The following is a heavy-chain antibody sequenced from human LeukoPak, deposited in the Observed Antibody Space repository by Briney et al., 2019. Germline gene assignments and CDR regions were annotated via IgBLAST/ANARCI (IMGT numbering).Heavy chain of an antibody. J-gene: IGHJ4*02. Sequence: GASVKVSCKASGYTFTSYGISWVRQAPGQGLEWMGWMSPHSGNTGSAQKFQGRLTMTRDTSISTAYMELSSLRSEDTAVYYCARVCAPDRYYYDSTRKYFDYWGQGTLVTVSS. V-gene: IGHV1-8*02. CDR1: GYTFTSYG. CDR2: MSPHSGNT. CDR3: ARVCAPDRYYYDSTRKYFDY. D-gene: IGHD3-22*01.